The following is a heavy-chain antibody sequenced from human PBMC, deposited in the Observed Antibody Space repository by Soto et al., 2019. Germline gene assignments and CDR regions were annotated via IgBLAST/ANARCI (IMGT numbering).Heavy chain of an antibody. Sequence: EVQLLESGGGLVQPGGSLRLSCAASGFTFSSYAMRWVRQAPGKGLEWVSAISGSGGSKYYADSVKGRFTISRDNSKNTLYLQMNSLRAEDTAVYYCVVVPAAIYYYYYGMDVWGQGTTVTVSS. CDR3: VVVPAAIYYYYYGMDV. CDR2: ISGSGGSK. J-gene: IGHJ6*02. V-gene: IGHV3-23*01. D-gene: IGHD2-2*02. CDR1: GFTFSSYA.